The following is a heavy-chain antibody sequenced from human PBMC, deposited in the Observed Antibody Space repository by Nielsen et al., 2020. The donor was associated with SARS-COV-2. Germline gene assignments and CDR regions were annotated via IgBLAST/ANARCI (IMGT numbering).Heavy chain of an antibody. CDR1: GFTFNRYY. CDR3: ATGRSDCVGGSCYSSGGFYYYNGMDV. Sequence: ASVKVSCKASGFTFNRYYMHWVRQAPGQGLEWMGVINPRGDGPSYTQKFRDRVTMTRDTSTSTVYMEVSSLRSEDSAVYYCATGRSDCVGGSCYSSGGFYYYNGMDVWGQGTTVTVSS. CDR2: INPRGDGP. J-gene: IGHJ6*02. D-gene: IGHD2-15*01. V-gene: IGHV1-46*02.